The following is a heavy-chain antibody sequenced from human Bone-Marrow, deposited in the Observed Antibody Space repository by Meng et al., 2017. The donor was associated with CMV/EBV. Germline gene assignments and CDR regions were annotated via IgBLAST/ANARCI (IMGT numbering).Heavy chain of an antibody. D-gene: IGHD2-2*02. CDR2: ISGYNGRT. CDR3: ARAQGGYCSSTSCYTYYYGMDV. V-gene: IGHV1-18*01. J-gene: IGHJ6*02. Sequence: ASVKVSCKTSGYPFISYGISWVRQAPGKGLEWMGWISGYNGRTNYAQSFQGRLTLTTDTSTSTAYMELRSLRSDDTAVYYCARAQGGYCSSTSCYTYYYGMDVWGQGTTVTVSS. CDR1: GYPFISYG.